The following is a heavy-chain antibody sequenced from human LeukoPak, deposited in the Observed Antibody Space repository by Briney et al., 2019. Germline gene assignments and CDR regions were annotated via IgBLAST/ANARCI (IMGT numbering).Heavy chain of an antibody. V-gene: IGHV4-59*01. CDR2: IYYSGST. D-gene: IGHD3-16*02. CDR3: ASPPLRELSIDY. J-gene: IGHJ4*02. Sequence: SETLSLTCTVSGGSIGSYYWSWIRQPPGKGLEWIGYIYYSGSTNYNPSLKSRVTISVDTSKNQFSLKLSSVTAADTAVYYCASPPLRELSIDYWGQGTLVTVSS. CDR1: GGSIGSYY.